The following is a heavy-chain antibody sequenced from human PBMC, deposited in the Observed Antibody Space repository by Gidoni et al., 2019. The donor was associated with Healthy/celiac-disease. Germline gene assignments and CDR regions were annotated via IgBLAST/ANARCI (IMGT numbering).Heavy chain of an antibody. V-gene: IGHV5-10-1*03. CDR3: ARHLPLISGLYNWFDP. CDR2: IDPSDSYT. D-gene: IGHD2-8*01. CDR1: GYSFITYW. J-gene: IGHJ5*02. Sequence: ELHLVQSGAEVKKHWESLRIPCKGSGYSFITYWISWVRQMPGKGLEWMGRIDPSDSYTNYSPSFKGHVTISADKSISTAYMQWSSLKTSDTAMYYWARHLPLISGLYNWFDPWGQGTLVTVSS.